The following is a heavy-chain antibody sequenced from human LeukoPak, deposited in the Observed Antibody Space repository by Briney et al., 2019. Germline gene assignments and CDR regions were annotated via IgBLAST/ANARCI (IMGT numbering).Heavy chain of an antibody. CDR3: ARERDGYNYFDY. V-gene: IGHV1-69*01. Sequence: GSSVKVSCKASGGTFSSYAISWVRQAPGQGLEWMGGIIPIFGTANYAQKFQGRVTITADESTSTAYMELSSLRSEDTAVYYCARERDGYNYFDYWGQGTLVTVSS. CDR1: GGTFSSYA. CDR2: IIPIFGTA. J-gene: IGHJ4*02. D-gene: IGHD5-24*01.